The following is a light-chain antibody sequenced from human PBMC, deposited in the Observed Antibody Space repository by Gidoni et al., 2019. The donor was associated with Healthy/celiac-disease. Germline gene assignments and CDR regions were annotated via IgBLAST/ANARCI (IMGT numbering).Light chain of an antibody. J-gene: IGKJ5*01. Sequence: EIVLTQSPGTLSLSPGERATLSCRASQSVSSSYLAWYQQKPGQAPRLLIYGASSRATGIPDRFSGSGSGTDFTHTISRLEPEDCAVYYCQQYGSSLITFGQGTRLEIK. CDR2: GAS. CDR1: QSVSSSY. V-gene: IGKV3-20*01. CDR3: QQYGSSLIT.